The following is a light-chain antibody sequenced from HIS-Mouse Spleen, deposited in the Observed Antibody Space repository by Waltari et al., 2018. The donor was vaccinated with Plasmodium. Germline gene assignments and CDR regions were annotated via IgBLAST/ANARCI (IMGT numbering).Light chain of an antibody. Sequence: EIVMTQSPATLSVSPGESATLSCRASQSVSRNLAWYQQKPGQAPRLLIYGASTRATGIPARFSGSGSGTEFTLTISSLQSEDFAVYYCQQYNNWPFTFGPGTKVDIK. CDR2: GAS. J-gene: IGKJ3*01. V-gene: IGKV3-15*01. CDR1: QSVSRN. CDR3: QQYNNWPFT.